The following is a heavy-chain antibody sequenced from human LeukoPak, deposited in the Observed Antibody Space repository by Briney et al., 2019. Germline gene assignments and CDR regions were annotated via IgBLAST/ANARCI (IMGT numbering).Heavy chain of an antibody. CDR2: ISSSSSYI. D-gene: IGHD3-10*01. CDR1: GFSFTTST. CDR3: ARDSYWLGGSIGAFDI. J-gene: IGHJ3*02. Sequence: GGSLRLSCAASGFSFTTSTMNWVRQAPGKGLEWVSSISSSSSYIYYADSVKGRFTISRDNAKNSLSLQMNSLRAEDTAIYYCARDSYWLGGSIGAFDIWGQGTMDTVSS. V-gene: IGHV3-21*06.